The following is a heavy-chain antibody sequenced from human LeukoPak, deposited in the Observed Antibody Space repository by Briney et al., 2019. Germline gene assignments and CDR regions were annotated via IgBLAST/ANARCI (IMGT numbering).Heavy chain of an antibody. J-gene: IGHJ4*02. CDR2: ISGSGDNT. CDR3: ALEKHDSPDY. Sequence: GGSLRLSCVASGFTFSSHAMAWVRQAPGKGLEWVSGISGSGDNTYYADSAKGRFTISRDNSKNTLYLQMNSLRAEDTAVYYCALEKHDSPDYWGQGTLVTVSS. D-gene: IGHD3-22*01. V-gene: IGHV3-23*01. CDR1: GFTFSSHA.